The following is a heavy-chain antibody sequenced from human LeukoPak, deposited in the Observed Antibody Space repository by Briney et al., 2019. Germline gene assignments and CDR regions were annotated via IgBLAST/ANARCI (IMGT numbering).Heavy chain of an antibody. D-gene: IGHD3-22*01. CDR1: GGSISTYY. V-gene: IGHV4-59*08. CDR2: IYYSGST. J-gene: IGHJ4*02. CDR3: ARQRDRSGCYGDFDY. Sequence: PSETLSLTCTVSGGSISTYYWSWIRQPPGKGLEWIGYIYYSGSTNYNPSLKSRVTISVDTSRNQFSLKLSSVTAADTAVYYCARQRDRSGCYGDFDYWGQGTLVTVSS.